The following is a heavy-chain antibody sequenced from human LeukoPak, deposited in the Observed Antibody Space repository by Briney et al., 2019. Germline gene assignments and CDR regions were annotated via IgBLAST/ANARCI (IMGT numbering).Heavy chain of an antibody. V-gene: IGHV3-23*01. CDR1: GYTLRIYA. CDR3: AKDRGPYVGIANNWFDP. J-gene: IGHJ5*02. Sequence: GGSLRLSCAAPGYTLRIYATSWVRPAPGKGPWWVSAIGGSGDITYYADSVRGRVTISRDNSKSTLYLQMNSLRAEDTAIYYCAKDRGPYVGIANNWFDPWGQGTLVTVSS. CDR2: IGGSGDIT. D-gene: IGHD3-16*01.